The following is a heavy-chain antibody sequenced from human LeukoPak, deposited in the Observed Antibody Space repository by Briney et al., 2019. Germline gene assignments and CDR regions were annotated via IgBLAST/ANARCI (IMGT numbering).Heavy chain of an antibody. CDR1: GESLGGYY. Sequence: SETLSLTCAVYGESLGGYYWSWIRQPPGKGLEWIGEINYSGSTTYNPSLKSRVTISVDTSRNQFSLKLSSVTAADTALYYCARTDIVATDTFDYWGQGTLVTVSS. J-gene: IGHJ4*02. D-gene: IGHD5-12*01. CDR3: ARTDIVATDTFDY. V-gene: IGHV4-34*01. CDR2: INYSGST.